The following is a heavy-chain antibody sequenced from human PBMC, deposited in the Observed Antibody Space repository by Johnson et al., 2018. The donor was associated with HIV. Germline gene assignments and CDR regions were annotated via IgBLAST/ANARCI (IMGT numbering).Heavy chain of an antibody. V-gene: IGHV3-33*06. CDR2: IWFDGSSK. J-gene: IGHJ3*02. D-gene: IGHD3-10*01. CDR3: VKEAITMEVDI. Sequence: QVQLLESGGGVVQPGTSLRLSCAASGFTFNYYTVHWVRQAPGKGLEWVSVIWFDGSSKYYADSVKGRFTISRDNSKNTLYLQMDSLRADDTAVYYCVKEAITMEVDIWGQGTTVTVSS. CDR1: GFTFNYYT.